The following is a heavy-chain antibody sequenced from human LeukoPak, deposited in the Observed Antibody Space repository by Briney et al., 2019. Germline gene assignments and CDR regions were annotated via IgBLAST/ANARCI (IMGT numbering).Heavy chain of an antibody. J-gene: IGHJ6*02. CDR1: GYTSTSNW. D-gene: IGHD1-7*01. V-gene: IGHV5-51*01. CDR3: ARHAWNYRTSYNYGMDV. CDR2: IYPGDSET. Sequence: GESLKISCQGSGYTSTSNWIAGVRQMPGKGLEWVGIIYPGDSETRYSPSFQGQVTFSIDKSISTAYLQWSSLGASDTAMYYCARHAWNYRTSYNYGMDVWGQGTTVTVSS.